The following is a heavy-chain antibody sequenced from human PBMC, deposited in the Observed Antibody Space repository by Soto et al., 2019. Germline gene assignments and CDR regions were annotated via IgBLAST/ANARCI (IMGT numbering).Heavy chain of an antibody. CDR1: GFTFSSYG. J-gene: IGHJ4*02. V-gene: IGHV3-33*06. Sequence: PGGSLRLSCAASGFTFSSYGMHWVRQAPGKGLEWVAAIWYDGSNTYYADSVKGRFTISRDNSKNTLYLQMNSLRAEDTAVYYCAKDKDPLTTVIYFDYWGQGTLVTVSS. CDR2: IWYDGSNT. CDR3: AKDKDPLTTVIYFDY. D-gene: IGHD4-17*01.